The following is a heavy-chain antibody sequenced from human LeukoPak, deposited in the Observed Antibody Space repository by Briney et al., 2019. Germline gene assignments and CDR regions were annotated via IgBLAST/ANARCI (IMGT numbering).Heavy chain of an antibody. J-gene: IGHJ6*03. CDR3: ARGLWGGYDFVGYYYYYYMDV. Sequence: ASVKVSCKASGYTFTTHPVNWVRQATGQGLEWMGWMNPNSGNTGYAQKFQGRVTMTRNTSISTAYMELSSLRSEDTAVYYCARGLWGGYDFVGYYYYYYMDVWGKGTTVTISS. D-gene: IGHD5-12*01. CDR1: GYTFTTHP. V-gene: IGHV1-8*02. CDR2: MNPNSGNT.